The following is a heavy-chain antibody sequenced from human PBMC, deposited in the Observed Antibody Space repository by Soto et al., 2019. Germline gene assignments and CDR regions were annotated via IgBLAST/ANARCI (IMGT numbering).Heavy chain of an antibody. D-gene: IGHD3-22*01. CDR3: ESRYYYDSSGYNLDDAFDI. Sequence: ETLSLTCPVSGVSISSSSYYWGWIRQPPGKGLEWIGSIYYSGSTYYNPSLKSRVTISVDTSKNQFSLKLSSVTAADTAVYYCESRYYYDSSGYNLDDAFDIWGQGTMVTVSS. J-gene: IGHJ3*02. V-gene: IGHV4-39*01. CDR1: GVSISSSSYY. CDR2: IYYSGST.